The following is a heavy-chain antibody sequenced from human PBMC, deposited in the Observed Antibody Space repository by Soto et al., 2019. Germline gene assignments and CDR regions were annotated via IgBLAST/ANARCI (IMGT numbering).Heavy chain of an antibody. J-gene: IGHJ5*02. CDR1: GAPITSGAYS. CDR2: IYQSGST. D-gene: IGHD2-21*02. CDR3: ARDMSGCSSSDCYLSGWFDP. Sequence: QLQLRESGSGLVKPSQTLSLTCTVSGAPITSGAYSWSWIRQPPGKGLEWIGFIYQSGSTHYNPSLKSRVTISVDRSKNHFSLQLTSLPAADTAVYYCARDMSGCSSSDCYLSGWFDPWGQGTLVTVSS. V-gene: IGHV4-30-2*01.